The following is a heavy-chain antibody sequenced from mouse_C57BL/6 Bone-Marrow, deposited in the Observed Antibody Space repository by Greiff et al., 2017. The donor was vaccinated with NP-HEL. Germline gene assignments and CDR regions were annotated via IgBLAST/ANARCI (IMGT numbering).Heavy chain of an antibody. CDR1: EYEFPSHD. V-gene: IGHV5-2*01. D-gene: IGHD3-3*01. J-gene: IGHJ1*03. CDR2: INSDGGST. Sequence: EVKVVESGGGLVQPGESLKLSCESTEYEFPSHDMSWVRQTPEKRLELVAAINSDGGSTYYPDTMESRFIISRDNTKKTLYLQMSSLTAEDTALYYCGREGWGWYFDVWGTGTTVTVSS. CDR3: GREGWGWYFDV.